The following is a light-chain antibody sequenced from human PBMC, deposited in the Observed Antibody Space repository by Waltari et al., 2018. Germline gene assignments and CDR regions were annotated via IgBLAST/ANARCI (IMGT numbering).Light chain of an antibody. CDR3: SSHASNRDV. Sequence: QSALTQPASVSGSPGQSITISCTGTSSDVGGYNYVSWYQQHPGRAPKLMIYDVKNRPSGVSNRFSGSKSGNTASLTISGIRAEDEADYYCSSHASNRDV. CDR1: SSDVGGYNY. CDR2: DVK. J-gene: IGLJ6*01. V-gene: IGLV2-14*03.